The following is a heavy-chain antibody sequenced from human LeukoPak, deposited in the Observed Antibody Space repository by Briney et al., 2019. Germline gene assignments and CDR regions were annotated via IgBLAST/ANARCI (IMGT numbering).Heavy chain of an antibody. CDR2: ISYDGSNK. Sequence: GGSLRLSCAASGFTFSDYAMHWVRQAPGKGLEWVAVISYDGSNKYYADSVKGRFTFSRDNSKNTLYLQMNSLRAEDTAVYYCARAFYSSGWFDYWGQGSLVTVSS. V-gene: IGHV3-30-3*01. CDR3: ARAFYSSGWFDY. CDR1: GFTFSDYA. J-gene: IGHJ4*02. D-gene: IGHD6-19*01.